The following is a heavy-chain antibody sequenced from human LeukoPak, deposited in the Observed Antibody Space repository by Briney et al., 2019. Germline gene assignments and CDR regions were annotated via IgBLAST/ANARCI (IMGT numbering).Heavy chain of an antibody. J-gene: IGHJ4*02. CDR1: GGSISSSSYY. Sequence: SETLSLTCTVSGGSISSSSYYWGWIRQPPGKGLEWIGSIYYSGSTYYNPSLKSRVSISVDTSKNQCSLKLSSVTAADTAVYYCARRSMITFGGVIVFDYWGQGTLVTVSS. V-gene: IGHV4-39*01. D-gene: IGHD3-16*02. CDR3: ARRSMITFGGVIVFDY. CDR2: IYYSGST.